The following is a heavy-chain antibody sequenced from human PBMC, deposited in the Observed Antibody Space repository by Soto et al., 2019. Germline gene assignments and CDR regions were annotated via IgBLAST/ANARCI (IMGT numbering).Heavy chain of an antibody. J-gene: IGHJ5*02. D-gene: IGHD3-22*01. CDR2: IYYSGST. CDR1: GDSSVSSSSYY. Sequence: SETLSLTCTVSGDSSVSSSSYYWGWIRQPPGKGLEWIGSIYYSGSTYYNPSLKSRVTISVDTSKNQFSLKLSSVTAADTAVYYCARLAYYYDSSGYLLGFDPWGQGTLVTVSS. CDR3: ARLAYYYDSSGYLLGFDP. V-gene: IGHV4-39*01.